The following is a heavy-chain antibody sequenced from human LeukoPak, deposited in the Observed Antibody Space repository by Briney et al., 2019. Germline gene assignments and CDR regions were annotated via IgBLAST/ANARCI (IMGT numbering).Heavy chain of an antibody. J-gene: IGHJ4*02. V-gene: IGHV1-46*01. CDR1: GYTFTRYY. D-gene: IGHD3-22*01. CDR2: INPSGGST. Sequence: ASVKVSCKASGYTFTRYYMHWVRQAPGQGLEWMGIINPSGGSTSYAQKFQGRVTMTRDMSTSTVYMELSSLRSEDTAVYYCARSITMIVVGFDYWGQGTLVTVSS. CDR3: ARSITMIVVGFDY.